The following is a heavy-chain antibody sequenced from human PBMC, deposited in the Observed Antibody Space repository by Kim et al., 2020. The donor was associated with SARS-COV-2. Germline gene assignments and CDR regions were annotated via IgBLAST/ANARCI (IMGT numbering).Heavy chain of an antibody. CDR3: AKVLTGTTSSYYYGMDV. CDR2: ISGSGGST. Sequence: GGSLRLSCAASGFTFSSYAMSWVRQAPGKGLEWVSAISGSGGSTYYADSVKGRFTISRDNSKNTLYLQMNSLRAEDTAVYYCAKVLTGTTSSYYYGMDVWGQGTTVTVSS. CDR1: GFTFSSYA. D-gene: IGHD1-20*01. V-gene: IGHV3-23*01. J-gene: IGHJ6*02.